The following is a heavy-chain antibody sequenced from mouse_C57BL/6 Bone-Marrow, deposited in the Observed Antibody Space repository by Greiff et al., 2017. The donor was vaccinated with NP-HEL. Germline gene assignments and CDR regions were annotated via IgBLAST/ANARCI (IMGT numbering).Heavy chain of an antibody. CDR2: ISHLAYSI. CDR3: ARQDDYDGTWFAY. Sequence: EVKLMESGGGLVQPGGSLKLSCAASGFTFSDYGMAWVRQAPRQGPEWVAFISHLAYSIYYADTVTGRFTISRENAKSTLYLEKSSLRSEDTAMYYCARQDDYDGTWFAYWGQGTLVTVSA. D-gene: IGHD2-4*01. V-gene: IGHV5-15*01. CDR1: GFTFSDYG. J-gene: IGHJ3*01.